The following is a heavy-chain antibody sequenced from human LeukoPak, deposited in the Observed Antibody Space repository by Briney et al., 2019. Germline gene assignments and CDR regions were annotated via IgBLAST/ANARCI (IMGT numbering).Heavy chain of an antibody. CDR3: ARDRQYSGHDPWSGFDS. J-gene: IGHJ4*02. D-gene: IGHD5-12*01. CDR2: IGISGLT. Sequence: GGSLRLSCAASGFTFRSYEMNWVRQAPGKGLEWVSTIGISGLTYYTDSVRGRFTISRDSPKNSIYLQTNSLRAEDTAVYYCARDRQYSGHDPWSGFDSWGQGTLVTVSS. V-gene: IGHV3-21*06. CDR1: GFTFRSYE.